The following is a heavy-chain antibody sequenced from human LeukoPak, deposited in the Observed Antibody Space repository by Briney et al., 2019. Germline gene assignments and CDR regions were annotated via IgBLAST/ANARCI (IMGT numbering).Heavy chain of an antibody. Sequence: GASVKDSFKASGYTFTGYYMHWVRQAPGQGLEWMGWINPNSDGTNYAQHFQGRVTVTTDTSVTTAYMNLDGLKSDVAAVYFGARGPIGGLRKGFDIWGQGTLVTVSS. V-gene: IGHV1-2*02. CDR2: INPNSDGT. CDR1: GYTFTGYY. D-gene: IGHD1-26*01. J-gene: IGHJ4*02. CDR3: ARGPIGGLRKGFDI.